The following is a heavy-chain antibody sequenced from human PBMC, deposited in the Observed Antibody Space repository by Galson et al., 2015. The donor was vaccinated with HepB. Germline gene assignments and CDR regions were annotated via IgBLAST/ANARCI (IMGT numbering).Heavy chain of an antibody. CDR3: AREGPRYYYGSGSYYDPLGYFQH. J-gene: IGHJ1*01. V-gene: IGHV4-30-4*01. CDR1: GGSISSGDYY. Sequence: LSLTCTVSGGSISSGDYYWSWIRQPPGKGLEWIGYIYYSGSTDYNPSLKSRVSISVDTSRNQFSLKLSSVTAADTAVYYCAREGPRYYYGSGSYYDPLGYFQHWGQGTLVTVSS. CDR2: IYYSGST. D-gene: IGHD3-10*01.